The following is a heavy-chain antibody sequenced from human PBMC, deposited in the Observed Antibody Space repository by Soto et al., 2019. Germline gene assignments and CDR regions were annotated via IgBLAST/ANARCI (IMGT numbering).Heavy chain of an antibody. D-gene: IGHD4-17*01. J-gene: IGHJ1*01. Sequence: ASVKVSCKASGYTFTSDLISWVRRAPGQGLEWMGWISGYNGNTNYVQKLQGRVTMTTGTSTSTAYMELRSLTSDDTAVYYCVRDYGDYAYFQHWGQGTLVTV. CDR1: GYTFTSDL. CDR2: ISGYNGNT. CDR3: VRDYGDYAYFQH. V-gene: IGHV1-18*01.